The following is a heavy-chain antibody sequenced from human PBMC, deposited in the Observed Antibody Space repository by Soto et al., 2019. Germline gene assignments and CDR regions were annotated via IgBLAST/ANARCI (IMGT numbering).Heavy chain of an antibody. J-gene: IGHJ2*01. Sequence: GGSLRLSCAASGFTFSSYGMHWVRQAPGKGLEWVAVISYDGSNKYYADSVKGRFTISRDNSKNTLYLQMNSLRAEDTAVYYWAKAHGADYGDYAYYYWYFDLWGRGTLVTVSS. CDR1: GFTFSSYG. CDR3: AKAHGADYGDYAYYYWYFDL. V-gene: IGHV3-30*18. CDR2: ISYDGSNK. D-gene: IGHD4-17*01.